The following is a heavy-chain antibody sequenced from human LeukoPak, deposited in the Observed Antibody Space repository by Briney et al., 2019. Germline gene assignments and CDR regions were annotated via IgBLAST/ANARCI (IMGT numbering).Heavy chain of an antibody. Sequence: GGSPRLSCTASGFTFCGAWMTRGRPAPGEGLEWVANIREDGTEKNYVDSVKGRFTISRDNAKNSLFLQMSNLRDDDTAIYYCARHVGISFWGQGTLVTVSS. CDR1: GFTFCGAW. CDR3: ARHVGISF. D-gene: IGHD7-27*01. J-gene: IGHJ4*02. CDR2: IREDGTEK. V-gene: IGHV3-7*01.